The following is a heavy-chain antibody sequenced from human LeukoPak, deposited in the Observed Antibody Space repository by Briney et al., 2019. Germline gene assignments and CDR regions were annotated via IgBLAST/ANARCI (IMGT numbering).Heavy chain of an antibody. CDR2: ITYDGNNK. V-gene: IGHV3-30-3*01. CDR3: AKDASGTCSSPDY. CDR1: GFTFSTYP. Sequence: GGSLRLSCAASGFTFSTYPMHWVRQAPGKGLEWVAVITYDGNNKYYADSVKGRFTISRDNSKNTLFLQMNSLRAEDTAVYFCAKDASGTCSSPDYWGRGTLVTVSS. D-gene: IGHD6-13*01. J-gene: IGHJ4*02.